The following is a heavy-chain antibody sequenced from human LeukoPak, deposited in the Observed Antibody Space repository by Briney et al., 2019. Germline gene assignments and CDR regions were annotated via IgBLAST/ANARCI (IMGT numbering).Heavy chain of an antibody. CDR1: GYTFTSYG. Sequence: ASVKVSCKASGYTFTSYGISWERQAPGQGLEWMGWISAYNGNTNYAQKLQGRVTMTTDTSTSTAYMELRSLRSDDTAVYYCARDHCSSTSCYSDYWGQGTLVTVSS. CDR2: ISAYNGNT. V-gene: IGHV1-18*04. J-gene: IGHJ4*02. CDR3: ARDHCSSTSCYSDY. D-gene: IGHD2-2*02.